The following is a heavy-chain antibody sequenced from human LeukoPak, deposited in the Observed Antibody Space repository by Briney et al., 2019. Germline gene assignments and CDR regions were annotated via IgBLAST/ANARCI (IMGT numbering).Heavy chain of an antibody. D-gene: IGHD6-13*01. J-gene: IGHJ6*02. CDR3: ARDRGGSSWYVNYYYGMDV. CDR2: ISYDGSNK. Sequence: GGSLRLSCAASGFTFSSYAMHWVRQAPGKGLEWEAVISYDGSNKYYADSVKGRFTISRDNSKNTLYLQMNSLRAEDTAVYYCARDRGGSSWYVNYYYGMDVWGQGTTVTVSS. V-gene: IGHV3-30-3*01. CDR1: GFTFSSYA.